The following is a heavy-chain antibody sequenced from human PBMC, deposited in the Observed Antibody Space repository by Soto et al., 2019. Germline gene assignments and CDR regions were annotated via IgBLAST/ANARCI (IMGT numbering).Heavy chain of an antibody. CDR2: IYNSGTT. J-gene: IGHJ5*02. Sequence: QVQLQESGPGLVKPSETLSLTCTVSGGSITRGGYYWSWIRQHPGKGLEWIGYIYNSGTTYYNPSLKSRGIISVDTSTNQFSLKLTSVTAADTAVYYCASDPAPWGQGTQVTVAS. CDR3: ASDPAP. CDR1: GGSITRGGYY. V-gene: IGHV4-31*03.